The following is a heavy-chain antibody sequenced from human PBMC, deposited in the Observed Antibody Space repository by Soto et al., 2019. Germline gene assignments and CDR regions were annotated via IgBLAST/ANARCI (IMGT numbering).Heavy chain of an antibody. CDR3: ATMGTPATGLYYYGMDV. D-gene: IGHD2-15*01. Sequence: PSETLSLTCTVSGGSISSGNYYWSWIRQPPGKGLEWIGFISYSGSTYYSTSLKSRVTISVDTSKSQFSLNLSFVTAADTAVYYCATMGTPATGLYYYGMDVWGQGTTVTVSS. CDR2: ISYSGST. CDR1: GGSISSGNYY. J-gene: IGHJ6*02. V-gene: IGHV4-30-4*01.